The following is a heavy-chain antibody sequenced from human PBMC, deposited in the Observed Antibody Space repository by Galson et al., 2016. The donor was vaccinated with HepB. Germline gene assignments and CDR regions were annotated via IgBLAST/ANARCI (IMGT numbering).Heavy chain of an antibody. CDR1: EFAFSNYL. CDR3: SKERSRAREAQKFYSSAMDV. CDR2: IWYDGTNK. Sequence: SLRLSCATSEFAFSNYLMHWVRLAPGKGLEWVAVIWYDGTNKYYRDSVKGRFTISRDNSKNTLYLQMNRLRAEDTAVYYCSKERSRAREAQKFYSSAMDVWGKGTSVTVSS. V-gene: IGHV3-33*06. J-gene: IGHJ6*03. D-gene: IGHD2-21*01.